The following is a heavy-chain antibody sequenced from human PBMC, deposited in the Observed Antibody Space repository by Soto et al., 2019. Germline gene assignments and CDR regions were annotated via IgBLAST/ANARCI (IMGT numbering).Heavy chain of an antibody. V-gene: IGHV3-30*18. CDR1: GFTFSSYG. CDR3: VKDGSSGWPYYYGLDV. D-gene: IGHD6-19*01. Sequence: QVQLVESGGGGVQPGRSLRLSCAASGFTFSSYGMHWVRQAPGKGLEWVAVISYDGRNKYYADSVKSRFTISRDNSKNTLYLQISSLRAEDTAVYYCVKDGSSGWPYYYGLDVRGQGTTVTLSS. J-gene: IGHJ6*02. CDR2: ISYDGRNK.